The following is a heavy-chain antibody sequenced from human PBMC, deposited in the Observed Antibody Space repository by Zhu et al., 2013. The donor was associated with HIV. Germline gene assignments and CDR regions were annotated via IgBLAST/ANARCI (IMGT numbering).Heavy chain of an antibody. CDR3: ARVEAAATQGHYYYGMDV. CDR1: GGTFSSYA. J-gene: IGHJ6*01. Sequence: QVQLVQSGAEVKKPGSSVKVSCKASGGTFSSYAISWVRQAPGQGLEWMGGIIPIFGTANYAQKFQGRVTITADESTSTAYMELSSLRSEDTAVYYCARVEAAATQGHYYYGMDVWGPRGPRSPSPQ. CDR2: IIPIFGTA. D-gene: IGHD6-13*01. V-gene: IGHV1-69*01.